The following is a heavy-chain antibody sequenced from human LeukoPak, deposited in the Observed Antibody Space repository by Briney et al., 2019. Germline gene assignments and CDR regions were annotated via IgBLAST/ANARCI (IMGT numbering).Heavy chain of an antibody. CDR2: IYRGGTT. D-gene: IGHD3-3*01. Sequence: GGSLRLSCAASGFTFSSNYMNWVRQAPGKGLEWVSVIYRGGTTYYAYSVKGLFTISRDNSKNTLYLQMNSLRAEDTAVYYCSTLLRFLEGVVWGQGTLVTVSS. CDR3: STLLRFLEGVV. V-gene: IGHV3-66*02. CDR1: GFTFSSNY. J-gene: IGHJ4*02.